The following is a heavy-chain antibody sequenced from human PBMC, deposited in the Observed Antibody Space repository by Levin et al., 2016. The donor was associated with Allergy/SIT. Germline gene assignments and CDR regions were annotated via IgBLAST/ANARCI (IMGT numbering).Heavy chain of an antibody. CDR2: IIPIFGTP. Sequence: SVKVSCKASGGTFSSDAISWVRQAPGQGLEWMGGIIPIFGTPNYAQKFQGRVTITADTSTSTAYMELSSLRSEDTAVYYCGRGPNTVTTYMDVWGQGTTVTVSS. J-gene: IGHJ6*02. D-gene: IGHD4-17*01. CDR1: GGTFSSDA. CDR3: GRGPNTVTTYMDV. V-gene: IGHV1-69*06.